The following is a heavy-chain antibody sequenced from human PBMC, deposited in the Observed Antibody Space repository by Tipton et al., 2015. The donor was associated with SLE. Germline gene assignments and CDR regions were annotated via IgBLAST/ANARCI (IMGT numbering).Heavy chain of an antibody. CDR2: INHSGST. CDR3: ARDPEKRITMVRGVIIVDGMDV. V-gene: IGHV4-34*01. D-gene: IGHD3-10*01. Sequence: LRLSCAASGFTFDDYGMSWIRQPPGKGLEWIGEINHSGSTNYNPSLKSRVTISVDTSKNQFSLKLSSVTAADTAVYYCARDPEKRITMVRGVIIVDGMDVWGQGTTVTVSS. J-gene: IGHJ6*02. CDR1: GFTFDDYG.